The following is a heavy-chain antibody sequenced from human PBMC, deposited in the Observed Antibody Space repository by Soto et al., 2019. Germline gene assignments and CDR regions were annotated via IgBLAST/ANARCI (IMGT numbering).Heavy chain of an antibody. CDR1: GFSFSSYA. J-gene: IGHJ6*02. D-gene: IGHD3-3*01. Sequence: PGGSLRLSCAASGFSFSSYAMNWVRQAPGKGLEWVTAINGGSTPYYADSVKGRFTISRDNSKXXXXXXXXXXXXXXXAVYYCAKDKDWSGAYGMDVWGQGTTVTVSS. V-gene: IGHV3-23*01. CDR3: AKDKDWSGAYGMDV. CDR2: INGGSTP.